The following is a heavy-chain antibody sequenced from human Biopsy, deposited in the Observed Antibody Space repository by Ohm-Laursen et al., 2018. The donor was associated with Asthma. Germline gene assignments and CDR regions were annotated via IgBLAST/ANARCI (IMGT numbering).Heavy chain of an antibody. CDR2: IYYSGST. J-gene: IGHJ6*02. CDR3: ASGGIAVAGPSHYYYYYGMDV. V-gene: IGHV4-59*01. D-gene: IGHD6-19*01. Sequence: PPGTLSLTCIVSGGSISSYCWSWIRQPPGKGLEWIGYIYYSGSTNYNPSLKSRVTISVDTSKNQFSLKLSSVTAADTAVYYCASGGIAVAGPSHYYYYYGMDVWGQGTTVTVSS. CDR1: GGSISSYC.